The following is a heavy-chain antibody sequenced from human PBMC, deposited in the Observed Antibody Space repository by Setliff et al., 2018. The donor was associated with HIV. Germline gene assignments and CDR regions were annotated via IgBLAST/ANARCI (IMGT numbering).Heavy chain of an antibody. CDR1: GYTFTSYY. J-gene: IGHJ4*02. Sequence: GASVKVSCKASGYTFTSYYMHWVRQAPGQGPEWMGYIYPNTGATSYAQKFQGRVTMTRDTSISTAYMELSRLRSDDTAVYYCARSTTADWGQGTLVTVSS. CDR2: IYPNTGAT. D-gene: IGHD4-17*01. CDR3: ARSTTAD. V-gene: IGHV1-2*02.